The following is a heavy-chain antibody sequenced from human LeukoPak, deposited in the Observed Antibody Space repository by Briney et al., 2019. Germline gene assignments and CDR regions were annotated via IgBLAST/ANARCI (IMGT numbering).Heavy chain of an antibody. CDR2: ISYDGSNK. CDR1: GFTFSSYA. V-gene: IGHV3-30*04. J-gene: IGHJ4*02. CDR3: ASSYYDSSGYFYHY. D-gene: IGHD3-22*01. Sequence: GGSLRLSCAASGFTFSSYAMHWVHQAPGKGLEWVAVISYDGSNKYYADSVKGRFTISRDNSKNTLYLQMNSLRAEDTAVYYCASSYYDSSGYFYHYWGQGTLVTVSS.